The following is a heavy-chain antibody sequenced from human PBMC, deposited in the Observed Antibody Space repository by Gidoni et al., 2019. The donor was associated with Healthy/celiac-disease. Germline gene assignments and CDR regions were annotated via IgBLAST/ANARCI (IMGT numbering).Heavy chain of an antibody. CDR3: AIVVVPAATGYFDY. J-gene: IGHJ4*02. Sequence: QVQLQQWGAGLLKPSETLSLTCAVHGGSFSGYYWSWIRQPPGKGLEWIGEINHSGSTNYNPSLKSRVTISVDTSKNQFSLKLSSVTAADTAVYYCAIVVVPAATGYFDYWGQGTLVTVSS. D-gene: IGHD2-2*01. CDR1: GGSFSGYY. CDR2: INHSGST. V-gene: IGHV4-34*01.